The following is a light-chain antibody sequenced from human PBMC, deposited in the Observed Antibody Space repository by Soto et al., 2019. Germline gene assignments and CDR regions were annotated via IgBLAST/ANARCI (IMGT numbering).Light chain of an antibody. CDR1: QSISSY. J-gene: IGKJ2*01. Sequence: DIQMTQSPSSLSASVGDRVTITCRASQSISSYLNWYQQKPGKAPKLLIYAASSLQSGVPSRFSGCGSGTDFTLTISSPQPEDFATYDCQQSYSTPQTFGQGTKLEIK. CDR2: AAS. CDR3: QQSYSTPQT. V-gene: IGKV1-39*01.